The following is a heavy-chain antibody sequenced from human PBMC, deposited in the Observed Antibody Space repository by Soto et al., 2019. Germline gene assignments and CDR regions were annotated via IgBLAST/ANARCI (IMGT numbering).Heavy chain of an antibody. CDR1: GFTFSSYG. Sequence: PGGSLRLSCAASGFTFSSYGMHWVRQAPGKGLEWVAVISYDGSNKYYADSVKGRFTISRDNSKNTLYLQMNSLRAEDTAVYYCAKDKLRFLEWSPQAMDVWGQGTTVTVSS. J-gene: IGHJ6*02. V-gene: IGHV3-30*18. CDR2: ISYDGSNK. D-gene: IGHD3-3*01. CDR3: AKDKLRFLEWSPQAMDV.